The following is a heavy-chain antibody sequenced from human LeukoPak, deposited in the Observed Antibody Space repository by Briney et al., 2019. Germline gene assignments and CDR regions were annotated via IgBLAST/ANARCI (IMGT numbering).Heavy chain of an antibody. CDR1: GFTFSSYA. V-gene: IGHV3-30*04. Sequence: GGSLRLSCAASGFTFSSYAMHWVRQAPGKGLEWVAVISYDGSNKYYADSVKGRFTISRDNSKNTLYLHMSSLRAEDTAVYYCARHKWQWLRIPLGRSTGYSQHWGQGTLVTVSS. D-gene: IGHD6-19*01. CDR3: ARHKWQWLRIPLGRSTGYSQH. J-gene: IGHJ1*01. CDR2: ISYDGSNK.